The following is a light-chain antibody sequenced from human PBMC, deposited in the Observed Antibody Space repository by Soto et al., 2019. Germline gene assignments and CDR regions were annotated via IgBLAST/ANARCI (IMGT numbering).Light chain of an antibody. V-gene: IGKV3-15*01. CDR3: QQYNNCPRT. J-gene: IGKJ1*01. Sequence: VMTQSPATLSVSPGESATLSCRASQSISNNLAWYQQKPGQAPRLLMYDASTRATGIPDRFSGSGSGAEFTLTISSLQSEDLAVYYCQQYNNCPRTFGQGTKV. CDR2: DAS. CDR1: QSISNN.